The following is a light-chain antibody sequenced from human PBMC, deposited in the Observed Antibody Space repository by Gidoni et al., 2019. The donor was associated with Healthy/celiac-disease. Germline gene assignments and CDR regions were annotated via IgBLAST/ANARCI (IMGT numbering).Light chain of an antibody. V-gene: IGKV3-20*01. Sequence: EMVLTQSPGTLALSPGERATLSCRASQSVSRYLAWYQQKPGQAPRLLIYAASNRATGIPDRFSGRGSGADFTITISRLEPEDFALYYCQRYLSFWTFGQGTKVEIK. CDR3: QRYLSFWT. CDR1: QSVSRY. CDR2: AAS. J-gene: IGKJ1*01.